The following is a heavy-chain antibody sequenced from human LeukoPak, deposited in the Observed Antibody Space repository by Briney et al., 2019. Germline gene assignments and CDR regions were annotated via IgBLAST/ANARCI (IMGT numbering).Heavy chain of an antibody. V-gene: IGHV4-59*12. CDR2: LYYSGST. CDR1: GGPMYCFY. D-gene: IGHD3-16*02. Sequence: TSETLSLTCCVSGGPMYCFYGSGLGQPPGKGREGMVYLYYSGSTIYHPSHKSRLTIRIHTSKNHFSLKVSSVTAAHTAVYYCERGRGDAYVWGSYRLAYFAEGGQG. CDR3: ERGRGDAYVWGSYRLAYFAE. J-gene: IGHJ4*01.